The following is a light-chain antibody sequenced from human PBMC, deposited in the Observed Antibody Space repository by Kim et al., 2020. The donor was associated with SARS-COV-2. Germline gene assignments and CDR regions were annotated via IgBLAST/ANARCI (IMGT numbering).Light chain of an antibody. CDR3: CSFAGRV. V-gene: IGLV2-23*02. J-gene: IGLJ1*01. Sequence: QSALTQPASVSGSPGQSITVSCTGTSSDPGSYYLVSWYQQHPGKAPKLIIYEVNKRPSGVSNRFSGSKSVNTASLTISGLQAEDEAEYYCCSFAGRVFGTGTKVTVL. CDR1: SSDPGSYYL. CDR2: EVN.